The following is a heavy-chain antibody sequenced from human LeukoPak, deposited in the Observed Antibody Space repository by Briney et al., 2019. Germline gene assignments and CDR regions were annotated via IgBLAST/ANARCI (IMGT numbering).Heavy chain of an antibody. Sequence: ASVKVSRKASGYTFTSYDINWVRQATGQGLEWMGWMNPNSGSTGYAQKFQGRVTMTRNTSISTAYMELSSLRSEDTAVYYCTRRRGASCRRRECGWFDPWGQGTLVTVSS. J-gene: IGHJ5*02. D-gene: IGHD2-2*01. CDR1: GYTFTSYD. CDR2: MNPNSGST. V-gene: IGHV1-8*01. CDR3: TRRRGASCRRRECGWFDP.